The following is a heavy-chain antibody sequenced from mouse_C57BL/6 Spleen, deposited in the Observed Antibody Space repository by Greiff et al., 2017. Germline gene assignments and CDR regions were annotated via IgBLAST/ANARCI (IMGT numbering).Heavy chain of an antibody. CDR3: VRQGDYALYAMDY. CDR2: IRSKSNNYAT. D-gene: IGHD2-4*01. J-gene: IGHJ4*01. CDR1: GFSFNTYA. V-gene: IGHV10-1*01. Sequence: EVQLQQSGGGLVQPKGSLKLSCAASGFSFNTYAMNWVRQAPGKGLEWVARIRSKSNNYATYYADSVKDRFTISRDDSESMLYLQMNNLKTEDTAMYYCVRQGDYALYAMDYWGQGTSVTVSS.